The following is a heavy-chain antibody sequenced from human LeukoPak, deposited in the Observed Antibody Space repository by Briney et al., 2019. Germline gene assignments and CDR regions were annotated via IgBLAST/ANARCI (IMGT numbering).Heavy chain of an antibody. V-gene: IGHV4-39*01. D-gene: IGHD4-23*01. CDR1: GGSLGSGSYY. CDR3: ARLLRGGNSGYWFDP. CDR2: IYNSGKT. J-gene: IGHJ5*02. Sequence: SETLSLTCTVSGGSLGSGSYYWGWIRQPPGKGLEGIGNIYNSGKTDYNPSLKSRVSISVDTSKNQFSLKLTSVTAADTAVFYCARLLRGGNSGYWFDPWGQGTLLTVSS.